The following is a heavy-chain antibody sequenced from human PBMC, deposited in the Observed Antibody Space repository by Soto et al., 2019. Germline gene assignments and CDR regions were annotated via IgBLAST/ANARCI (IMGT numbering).Heavy chain of an antibody. CDR2: IFYNGTA. V-gene: IGHV4-61*01. Sequence: SETLSLTCSVSGGSVSSGSFHWSWIRHPPGKGLQFIGSIFYNGTANYSPSLKNRVSISIDTSQSQFFLQLISVAAADTAVYYCARIGGWYDIDFWGQGSLVTVSS. J-gene: IGHJ4*02. CDR3: ARIGGWYDIDF. CDR1: GGSVSSGSFH. D-gene: IGHD6-19*01.